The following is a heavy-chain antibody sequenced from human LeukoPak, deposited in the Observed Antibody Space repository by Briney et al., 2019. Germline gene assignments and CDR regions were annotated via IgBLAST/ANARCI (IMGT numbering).Heavy chain of an antibody. V-gene: IGHV3-43*02. J-gene: IGHJ6*02. D-gene: IGHD2-2*01. CDR3: AKGGPPVPAAIEDYYYYGMDV. Sequence: GGSLRLSCAASGFTFDDYAMHWVRQAPGKGLEWVSLISGDGGSTYYADSVKGRFTISRDNSKNSLYLQMNSLRTEDTALYYYAKGGPPVPAAIEDYYYYGMDVWGQGTTVTVSS. CDR2: ISGDGGST. CDR1: GFTFDDYA.